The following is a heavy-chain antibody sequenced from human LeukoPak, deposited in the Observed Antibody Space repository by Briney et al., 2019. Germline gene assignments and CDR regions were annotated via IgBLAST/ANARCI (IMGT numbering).Heavy chain of an antibody. D-gene: IGHD3-22*01. Sequence: ASVKVSCKASGYTFTSYGISWVRQAPGQGLEWMGWISAYNGNTNYAQKLQGRVTMTTDTSMSTAYMELRSLRSDDTAVYYCASGRYYYYDSSGYLDYWGQGTLVTVSS. CDR2: ISAYNGNT. CDR3: ASGRYYYYDSSGYLDY. CDR1: GYTFTSYG. J-gene: IGHJ4*02. V-gene: IGHV1-18*01.